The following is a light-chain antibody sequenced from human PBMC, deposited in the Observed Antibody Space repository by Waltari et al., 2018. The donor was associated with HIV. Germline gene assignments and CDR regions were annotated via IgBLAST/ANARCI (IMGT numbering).Light chain of an antibody. J-gene: IGLJ1*01. CDR2: SSA. V-gene: IGLV1-47*01. CDR3: ATWDDNLNTYV. Sequence: QSVLSQPPSMSGAPGQRVTLPCSGNTSNIEANYVYWFQHVPHAAPKLCIFSSAGRTSGVHVRVSGSKAGTSAYLAISGLRHEYEADYYCATWDDNLNTYVFGPGTRLSVL. CDR1: TSNIEANY.